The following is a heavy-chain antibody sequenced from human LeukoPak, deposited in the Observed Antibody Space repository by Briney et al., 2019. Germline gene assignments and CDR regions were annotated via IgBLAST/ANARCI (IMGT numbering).Heavy chain of an antibody. CDR3: ARGKVVPAAIGHWFDP. CDR1: GYTFTSYG. CDR2: ISAYNGNT. D-gene: IGHD2-2*01. J-gene: IGHJ5*02. Sequence: ASVKVSCKASGYTFTSYGINWVRQAPGQGLEWMGWISAYNGNTNYAQKLQGRVTMTTDTSTSTAYMELRSLRSDDTAVYYCARGKVVPAAIGHWFDPWGQGTLVTVSS. V-gene: IGHV1-18*01.